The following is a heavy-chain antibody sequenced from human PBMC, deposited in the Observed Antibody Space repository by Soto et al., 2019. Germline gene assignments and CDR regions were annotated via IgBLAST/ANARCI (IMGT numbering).Heavy chain of an antibody. J-gene: IGHJ6*02. CDR2: INEGGSEK. V-gene: IGHV3-7*03. Sequence: EVYLVESGGGLVQPGGSLRLSCAASGVTFTTFWMTWVRQAPGKGLDWVANINEGGSEKNYADSVKGRFTISRDNAEKSVHPHMNNLRADDTAVYYCARGRGMGLWGQGTTVIVSS. CDR3: ARGRGMGL. CDR1: GVTFTTFW.